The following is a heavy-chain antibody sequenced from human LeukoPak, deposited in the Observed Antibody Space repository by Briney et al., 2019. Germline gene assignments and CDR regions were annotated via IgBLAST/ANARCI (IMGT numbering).Heavy chain of an antibody. V-gene: IGHV3-7*01. CDR3: ATIEAVRFHY. D-gene: IGHD6-19*01. CDR1: GFTFDDYG. J-gene: IGHJ4*02. CDR2: IKQDGSEK. Sequence: PGGSLRLSCAASGFTFDDYGMSWVRQAPGRGLEWVANIKQDGSEKYYLDSVRGRFTISRDNAKNSVYLQMNSLRGEDTAVYYCATIEAVRFHYWGQGTLVTVSS.